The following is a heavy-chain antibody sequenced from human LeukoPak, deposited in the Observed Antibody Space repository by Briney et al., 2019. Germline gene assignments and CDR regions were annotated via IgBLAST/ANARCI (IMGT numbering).Heavy chain of an antibody. CDR1: GYTFTSYD. Sequence: ASVKVSCKASGYTFTSYDINWVRQATGQGLEWMGWMNPNSGNTGYAQKFQGRVTITRNTSISTAYMELSSLRSDDTAVYYCARDSPAKEYQLPWDYWGQGTLVTVSS. CDR3: ARDSPAKEYQLPWDY. D-gene: IGHD2-2*01. J-gene: IGHJ4*02. CDR2: MNPNSGNT. V-gene: IGHV1-8*03.